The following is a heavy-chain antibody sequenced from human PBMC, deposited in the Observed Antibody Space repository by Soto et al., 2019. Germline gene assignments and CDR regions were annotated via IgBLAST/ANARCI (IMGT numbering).Heavy chain of an antibody. CDR3: ARETFLGGVAGTDY. V-gene: IGHV1-18*04. J-gene: IGHJ4*02. D-gene: IGHD6-19*01. CDR2: ISAYNGNT. CDR1: GYTFTSYG. Sequence: ASVKGSCKASGYTFTSYGISRVRQAPGQGLEWMGWISAYNGNTNYAQKLQGRVTMTTDTSTSTAYMELRSLRSDDKAVYYCARETFLGGVAGTDYWGQGTLVTVSS.